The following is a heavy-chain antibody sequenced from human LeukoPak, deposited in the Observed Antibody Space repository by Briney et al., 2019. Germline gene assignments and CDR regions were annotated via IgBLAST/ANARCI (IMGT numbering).Heavy chain of an antibody. CDR2: INPNSGGT. J-gene: IGHJ3*02. V-gene: IGHV1-2*02. CDR1: GYTFTGYY. Sequence: ASVKVSCKASGYTFTGYYMHWVRQAPGQGLEWMGWINPNSGGTNYAQKFQGRVTMTRDTSISTAYMELSRLRSDDTAVYYCARNCSSTSCYSMVAFDIWGQGTMVTVSS. CDR3: ARNCSSTSCYSMVAFDI. D-gene: IGHD2-2*01.